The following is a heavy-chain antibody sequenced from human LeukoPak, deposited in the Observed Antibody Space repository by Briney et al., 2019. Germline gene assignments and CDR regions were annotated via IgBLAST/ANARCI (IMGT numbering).Heavy chain of an antibody. Sequence: SETLSLTCAVYGGSFSGYYWSWIRQPPGKGLEWIGEMNHSGSTNYNPSLKSRVTISVDTSKNQFSLKLSSVTAADTAVYYCASYYYDSSGLDYWGQGTLVTVSS. J-gene: IGHJ4*02. V-gene: IGHV4-34*01. CDR3: ASYYYDSSGLDY. CDR2: MNHSGST. CDR1: GGSFSGYY. D-gene: IGHD3-22*01.